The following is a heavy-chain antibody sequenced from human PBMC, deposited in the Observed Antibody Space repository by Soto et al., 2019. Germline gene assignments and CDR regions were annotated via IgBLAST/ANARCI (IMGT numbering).Heavy chain of an antibody. CDR2: ISYDGSNK. CDR3: AKWNVEDIVLMVYAASGMDV. CDR1: VFTFSSYG. Sequence: GGSLRLSCAASVFTFSSYGMHWVRQAPGKGLEWVAVISYDGSNKYYADSVKGRFTISRDNSKNTLYLQMNSLRAEDTAVYYCAKWNVEDIVLMVYAASGMDVWGQGTTVTVSS. D-gene: IGHD2-8*01. J-gene: IGHJ6*02. V-gene: IGHV3-30*18.